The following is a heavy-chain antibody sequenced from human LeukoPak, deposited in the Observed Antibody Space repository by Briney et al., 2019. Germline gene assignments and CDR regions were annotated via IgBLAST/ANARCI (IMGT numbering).Heavy chain of an antibody. CDR1: GFTFSSYA. CDR2: ISYDGSNK. J-gene: IGHJ4*02. CDR3: AKQNGYFDWLLYY. Sequence: GGSLRLSCAASGFTFSSYAMHWVRQAPGKGLEWVAVISYDGSNKYYADSVKGRFTISRDNSKNTLYLQMNSLRAEDTAVYYCAKQNGYFDWLLYYWGQGTLVTVSS. V-gene: IGHV3-30*18. D-gene: IGHD3-9*01.